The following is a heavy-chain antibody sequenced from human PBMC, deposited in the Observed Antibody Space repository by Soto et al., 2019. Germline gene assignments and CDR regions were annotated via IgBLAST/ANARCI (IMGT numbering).Heavy chain of an antibody. CDR2: ISGSGGST. Sequence: EVQLLESGGGLVQPGGSLRLSCAASGFTFSSYAMSWVRQAPGKGLEWVSAISGSGGSTYYADSVKGRFTISRDNSKNPLDMKKKGRGGEDSAVYYGGKSKGGGAGDVFDTGGKGKRLSVS. J-gene: IGHJ3*02. CDR1: GFTFSSYA. CDR3: GKSKGGGAGDVFDT. D-gene: IGHD3-10*01. V-gene: IGHV3-23*01.